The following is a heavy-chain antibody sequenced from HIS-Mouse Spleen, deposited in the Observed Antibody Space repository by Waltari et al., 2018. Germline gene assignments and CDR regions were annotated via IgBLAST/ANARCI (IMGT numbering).Heavy chain of an antibody. V-gene: IGHV5-51*03. CDR3: ARPRSSARPHDAFDI. CDR1: GYSFTSYW. Sequence: EVQLVQSGAEVKKPGESLKISCKGSGYSFTSYWIGWVRQMPGKGLEWMGIIYPGDSDTRYSPSFQGQVTISADKSISTAYLQWSSLKASDTAMYYCARPRSSARPHDAFDIWGQGTMVTVSS. J-gene: IGHJ3*02. CDR2: IYPGDSDT. D-gene: IGHD6-6*01.